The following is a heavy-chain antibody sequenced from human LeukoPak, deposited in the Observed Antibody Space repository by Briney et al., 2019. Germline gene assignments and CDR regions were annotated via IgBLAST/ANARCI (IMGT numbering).Heavy chain of an antibody. V-gene: IGHV3-43*01. CDR1: GCTFGDYA. CDR3: TRDTDYGSATNYFDH. J-gene: IGHJ4*02. D-gene: IGHD3-10*01. Sequence: PGGSLRLSCAASGCTFGDYAMHWVRQAPGKGLEWVSLISWEGDTKYYAYSVRGRFTISRDNSKNSLYLQMNSLTPDDPAFYYCTRDTDYGSATNYFDHWGQGTLVSVSS. CDR2: ISWEGDTK.